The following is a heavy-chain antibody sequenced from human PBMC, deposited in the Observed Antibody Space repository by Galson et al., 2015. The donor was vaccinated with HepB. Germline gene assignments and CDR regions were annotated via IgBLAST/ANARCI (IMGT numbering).Heavy chain of an antibody. CDR1: GYTFTSYY. Sequence: SVKVSCKASGYTFTSYYMHWVRQAPGQGLEWMGIINPSGGSTSYAQKFQGRVTMTRDTSTSTVYMELSSLRSEDTAVYYCARDTVDSSGYYSRFDPWGQGTLVTVSS. CDR3: ARDTVDSSGYYSRFDP. CDR2: INPSGGST. V-gene: IGHV1-46*01. J-gene: IGHJ5*02. D-gene: IGHD3-22*01.